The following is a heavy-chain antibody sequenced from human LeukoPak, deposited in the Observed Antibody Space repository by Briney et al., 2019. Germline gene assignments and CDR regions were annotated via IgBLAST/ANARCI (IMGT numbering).Heavy chain of an antibody. D-gene: IGHD2-21*01. CDR3: ARDYSNYAFDI. J-gene: IGHJ3*02. V-gene: IGHV4-59*06. Sequence: PSETLSLTCTVSGGSISSYYWSWIRQPPGKGLEWIGYMYYSGSTYYNPSLKSRVTISVDTSKNQFSLKLSSVTAADTAVYYCARDYSNYAFDIWGQGTMVTVSS. CDR1: GGSISSYY. CDR2: MYYSGST.